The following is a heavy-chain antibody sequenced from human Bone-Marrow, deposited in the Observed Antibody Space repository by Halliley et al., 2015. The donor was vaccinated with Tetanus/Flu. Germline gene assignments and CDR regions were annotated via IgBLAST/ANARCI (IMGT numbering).Heavy chain of an antibody. V-gene: IGHV5-51*01. Sequence: EGMGSIYPGASETSYRPSFQGQVTLSADKSISPAYLQWSSLKASDPAVYYCARRGYSYSFGSWGQGTLVTVSS. CDR3: ARRGYSYSFGS. J-gene: IGHJ5*01. D-gene: IGHD5-18*01. CDR2: IYPGASET.